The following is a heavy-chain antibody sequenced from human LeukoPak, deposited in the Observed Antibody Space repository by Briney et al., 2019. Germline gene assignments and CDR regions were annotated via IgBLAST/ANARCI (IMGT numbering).Heavy chain of an antibody. D-gene: IGHD2-15*01. CDR1: GGSISSSSYY. CDR2: IYYSGST. V-gene: IGHV4-39*07. Sequence: SETLSLTCTVSGGSISSSSYYRGWIRQPPGKGLEWIGSIYYSGSTYYNPSLKSRVTISVDTSKNQFSLKLSSVTAADTAVYYCARDVLGYCSGGSCYDYWGQGTLVTVSS. CDR3: ARDVLGYCSGGSCYDY. J-gene: IGHJ4*02.